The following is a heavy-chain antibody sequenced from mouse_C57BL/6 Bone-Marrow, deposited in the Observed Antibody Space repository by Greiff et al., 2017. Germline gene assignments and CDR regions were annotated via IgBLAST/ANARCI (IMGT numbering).Heavy chain of an antibody. CDR2: INPSSGYT. V-gene: IGHV1-7*01. CDR3: ARSSDYYGSEGNWYFDV. Sequence: QVQLQQPGAELVKPGASVKMSCKASGYTFTSYWMHWVKQRPGQGLEWIGYINPSSGYTKYNQKFKDKATLTADKSSSTAYMQLSSLTYEDSAVYYCARSSDYYGSEGNWYFDVWGTGTTVTVSS. CDR1: GYTFTSYW. D-gene: IGHD1-1*01. J-gene: IGHJ1*03.